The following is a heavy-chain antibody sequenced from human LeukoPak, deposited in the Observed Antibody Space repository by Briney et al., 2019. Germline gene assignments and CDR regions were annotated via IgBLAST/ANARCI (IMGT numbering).Heavy chain of an antibody. Sequence: SETLSLTCTVSGGSISSYYWSWIRQPPGKGLEWIGYIYYSGSTNYNPSLQSRVTISVDTSKNQFSLKLSSVTAADTAVYYCARGLNHDYVWGSYRLGGLVYWGQGTLVTVSS. D-gene: IGHD3-16*02. CDR3: ARGLNHDYVWGSYRLGGLVY. CDR2: IYYSGST. V-gene: IGHV4-59*01. CDR1: GGSISSYY. J-gene: IGHJ4*02.